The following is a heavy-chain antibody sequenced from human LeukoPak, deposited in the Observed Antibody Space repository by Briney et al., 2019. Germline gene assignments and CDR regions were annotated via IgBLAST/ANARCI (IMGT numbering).Heavy chain of an antibody. CDR2: IYYSGST. Sequence: SETLSLTCTVSGDSISNYYWTWIRQPPGKGLEWIGYIYYSGSTNYNPSLKSRVTISVDTSKNQFSLKLSSVTAADTAVYYCARSGYCSSTSCYRSLWFDPWGQGTLVTVSS. CDR1: GDSISNYY. CDR3: ARSGYCSSTSCYRSLWFDP. V-gene: IGHV4-59*01. D-gene: IGHD2-2*02. J-gene: IGHJ5*02.